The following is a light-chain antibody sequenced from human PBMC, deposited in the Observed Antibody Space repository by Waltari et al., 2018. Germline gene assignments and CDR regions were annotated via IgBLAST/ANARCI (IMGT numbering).Light chain of an antibody. J-gene: IGKJ4*01. CDR1: QTITGSW. V-gene: IGKV3-20*01. CDR2: GAS. CDR3: QQYDGSVVT. Sequence: IVLTQSPGPLPVSPGERVTVSCRASQTITGSWLTWYHQKPGQAPRLLIYGASNRAPGIPDRFSGSGSGTDFTLTISRLEPEDSAVYYCQQYDGSVVTFGGGTKVEIK.